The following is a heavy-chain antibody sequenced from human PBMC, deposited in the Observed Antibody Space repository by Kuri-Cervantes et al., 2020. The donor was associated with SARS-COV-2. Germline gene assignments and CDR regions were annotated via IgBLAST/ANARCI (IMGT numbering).Heavy chain of an antibody. CDR3: ARGGHDILTYYFDY. Sequence: ASVKVSCKASGYTFTGYYMHWVRQAPGQGLEWMGRINPNSGGTNYAQKFQGRVTMTRDTSISTAYMELSSLRSEDTAVYYCARGGHDILTYYFDYWGQGTLVTVSS. J-gene: IGHJ4*02. V-gene: IGHV1-2*06. D-gene: IGHD3-9*01. CDR1: GYTFTGYY. CDR2: INPNSGGT.